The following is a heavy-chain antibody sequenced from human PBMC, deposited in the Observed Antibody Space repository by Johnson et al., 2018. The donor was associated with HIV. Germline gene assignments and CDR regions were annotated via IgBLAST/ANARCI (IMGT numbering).Heavy chain of an antibody. V-gene: IGHV3-30*19. CDR1: GFTFSNYG. Sequence: QVQLVESGGGVVQPGRSLRLSCAASGFTFSNYGMHWVRQAPGKGLEWMAFISYNEDKKYYADSVKGRFTISRDNSKNTLYLQMNSLRAEDTAVYYCARARMTTVTNDAFDIWGQGTMVTVSS. J-gene: IGHJ3*02. D-gene: IGHD4-17*01. CDR3: ARARMTTVTNDAFDI. CDR2: ISYNEDKK.